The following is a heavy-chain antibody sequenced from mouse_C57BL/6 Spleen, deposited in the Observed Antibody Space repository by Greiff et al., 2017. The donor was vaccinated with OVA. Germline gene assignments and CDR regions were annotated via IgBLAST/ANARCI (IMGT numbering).Heavy chain of an antibody. CDR3: AFYDGYYARGDY. D-gene: IGHD2-3*01. V-gene: IGHV1-22*01. Sequence: VQLKESGPELVKPGASVKMSCKASGYTFTDYNMHWVKQSHGKSLEWIGYINPNNGGTSYNQKFKGKATLTVNKSSSTAYMELRSLTSEDSAVDYCAFYDGYYARGDYWGQGTTLTVSS. CDR1: GYTFTDYN. J-gene: IGHJ2*01. CDR2: INPNNGGT.